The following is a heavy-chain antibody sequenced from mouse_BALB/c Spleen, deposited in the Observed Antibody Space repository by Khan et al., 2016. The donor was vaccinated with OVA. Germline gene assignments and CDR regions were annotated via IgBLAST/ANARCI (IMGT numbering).Heavy chain of an antibody. CDR3: QRRELYSVFDY. J-gene: IGHJ3*01. CDR1: GYTFTTYC. Sequence: QVQLQQSGAELAKPGASVKMSCKASGYTFTTYCMHWVKQRPGQGLEWIGYIYPSTGYTEYNQKFKDKATLTTDKSSSTAYMQHSSLTSEDSAVYYCQRRELYSVFDYWGQGTLVTVSA. CDR2: IYPSTGYT. D-gene: IGHD1-3*01. V-gene: IGHV1-7*01.